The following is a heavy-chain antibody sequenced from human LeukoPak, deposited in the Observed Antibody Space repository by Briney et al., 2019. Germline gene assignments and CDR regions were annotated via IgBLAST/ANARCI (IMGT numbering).Heavy chain of an antibody. CDR2: VSYDGSGE. J-gene: IGHJ3*01. CDR3: ARDGVGTAFDL. CDR1: GFIFRSYP. D-gene: IGHD1-26*01. Sequence: SGGSLRLSCAASGFIFRSYPMHWVRQAPGKGLEWVAVVSYDGSGENYADSVNGRFTISRDDSKNTLYLQMNSLRAEDTAVFYCARDGVGTAFDLWGQGTMVTVSS. V-gene: IGHV3-30*01.